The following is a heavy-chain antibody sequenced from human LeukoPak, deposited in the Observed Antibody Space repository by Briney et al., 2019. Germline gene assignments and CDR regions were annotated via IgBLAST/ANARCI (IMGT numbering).Heavy chain of an antibody. CDR3: AKEFYYGSGSYYYYGMDV. Sequence: PGGSLRLSCAASGFTFSSYGMHWVRQAPGKGLEWVAVISYDGSNKYYADSVKGRFTISRDNSKNTLYLQMNSLRAEDTAVYYCAKEFYYGSGSYYYYGMDVWGQGTTVTVSS. J-gene: IGHJ6*02. CDR2: ISYDGSNK. V-gene: IGHV3-30*18. D-gene: IGHD3-10*01. CDR1: GFTFSSYG.